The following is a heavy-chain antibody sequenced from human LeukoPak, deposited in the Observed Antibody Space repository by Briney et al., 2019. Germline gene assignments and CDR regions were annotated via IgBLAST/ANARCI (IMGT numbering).Heavy chain of an antibody. CDR3: AQPHAGELPEGDY. Sequence: GASLGLSCAASGFTFSSHAVHWVRQAPGKGLEWVAVISFDGSKKYYADSVKGRFTISRDNSKNTLYLQMNSLRAEDTAVYYCAQPHAGELPEGDYWGQGTLVTVPS. CDR1: GFTFSSHA. CDR2: ISFDGSKK. J-gene: IGHJ4*02. D-gene: IGHD1-26*01. V-gene: IGHV3-30*04.